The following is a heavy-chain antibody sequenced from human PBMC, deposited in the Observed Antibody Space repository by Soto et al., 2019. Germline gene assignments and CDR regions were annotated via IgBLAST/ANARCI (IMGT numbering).Heavy chain of an antibody. Sequence: GGSLRLSCGASGFTFSRNGIHWVRQAPGKGLEWVAVISNDGNEKYYADSVKGRFTISRDDSKNTVYLQMNSLRAEDTAVYYCATDIGNNWGQGTLVTVSS. V-gene: IGHV3-30*03. CDR1: GFTFSRNG. CDR3: ATDIGNN. D-gene: IGHD1-1*01. J-gene: IGHJ4*02. CDR2: ISNDGNEK.